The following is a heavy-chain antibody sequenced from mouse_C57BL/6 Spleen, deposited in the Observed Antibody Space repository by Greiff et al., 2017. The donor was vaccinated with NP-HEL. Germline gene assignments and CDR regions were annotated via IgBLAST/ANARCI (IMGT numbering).Heavy chain of an antibody. CDR1: GYTFTSYW. J-gene: IGHJ3*01. CDR3: ARSTTVLASGFAY. CDR2: IDPSDSYT. V-gene: IGHV1-50*01. D-gene: IGHD1-1*01. Sequence: QVQLQQPGAELVKPGASVKLSCKASGYTFTSYWMQWVKQRPGQGLEWIGEIDPSDSYTNYNQKFKGKATLTVDTSSSTAYMQLSSLTSEDSAVYYCARSTTVLASGFAYWGQGTLVTVSA.